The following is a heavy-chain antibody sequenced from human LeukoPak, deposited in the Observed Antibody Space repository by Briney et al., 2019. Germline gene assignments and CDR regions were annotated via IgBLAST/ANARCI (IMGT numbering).Heavy chain of an antibody. J-gene: IGHJ4*02. CDR1: GFTFSSYS. CDR2: ISSSSSTI. CDR3: ARDRAYVDTAMPFDY. D-gene: IGHD5-18*01. Sequence: GGSLRLSCAASGFTFSSYSMNWVRQAPGKGLEWVSYISSSSSTIYYADSVKGRFTISRDNAKNSLYLQMNSLRAEDTAVYYCARDRAYVDTAMPFDYWGQGTLVTVSS. V-gene: IGHV3-48*01.